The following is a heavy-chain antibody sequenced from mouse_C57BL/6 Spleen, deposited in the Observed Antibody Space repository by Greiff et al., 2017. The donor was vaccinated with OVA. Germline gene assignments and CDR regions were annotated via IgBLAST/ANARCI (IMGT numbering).Heavy chain of an antibody. CDR3: ATPAYYYGSSLFAY. J-gene: IGHJ3*01. Sequence: QVQLQQSGAELVKPGASVKVSCKASGYTFTSYWMHWVKQRPGQGLEWIGRIHPSDSDTNYNQKFKGKATLTVDKSSSTAYMQLSSLTSEDSAVYYCATPAYYYGSSLFAYWGQGTLVTVSA. D-gene: IGHD1-1*01. CDR2: IHPSDSDT. V-gene: IGHV1-74*01. CDR1: GYTFTSYW.